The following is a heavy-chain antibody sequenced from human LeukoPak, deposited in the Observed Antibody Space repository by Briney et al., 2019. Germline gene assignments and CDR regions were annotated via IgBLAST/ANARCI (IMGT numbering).Heavy chain of an antibody. J-gene: IGHJ4*02. Sequence: GASVKVSCEASGYTFTNYTLNWVRQAPGQGLEWMGWIDTNTGNPTYAQGFTGRFAFSLDTSVNTAYLQISTLKAEDTAVYFCARGYDTTGYFSYWGQRTLVTVSS. CDR3: ARGYDTTGYFSY. V-gene: IGHV7-4-1*02. CDR1: GYTFTNYT. D-gene: IGHD3-22*01. CDR2: IDTNTGNP.